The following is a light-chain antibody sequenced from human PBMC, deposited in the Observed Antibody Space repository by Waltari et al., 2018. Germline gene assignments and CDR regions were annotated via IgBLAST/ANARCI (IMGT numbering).Light chain of an antibody. CDR3: SSYISSSTLEL. CDR1: SSDVGASNY. CDR2: DVS. J-gene: IGLJ2*01. V-gene: IGLV2-14*03. Sequence: QSALTQPASVSGSPGQSITISCTGTSSDVGASNYVSWYQQHPGKAPKLMIFDVSNRPSWVSNRVAGSKSGNTASLTISGLQAEDEAAYYCSSYISSSTLELFGGGTSLTVL.